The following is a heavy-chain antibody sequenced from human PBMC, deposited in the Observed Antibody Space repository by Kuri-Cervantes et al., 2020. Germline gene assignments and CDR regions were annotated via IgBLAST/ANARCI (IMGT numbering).Heavy chain of an antibody. V-gene: IGHV3-30-3*01. CDR1: GFTFSSYA. CDR2: ISYDGSNE. CDR3: ARDSMPYYYYDSSGYDY. D-gene: IGHD3-22*01. Sequence: GESLKNSCAASGFTFSSYAMHWVRQAPGKGLEWVAVISYDGSNEYYADSVKGRFTISRDNSKNTLYLQMNSLRAEDTAVYYCARDSMPYYYYDSSGYDYWGQGTLVTVSS. J-gene: IGHJ4*02.